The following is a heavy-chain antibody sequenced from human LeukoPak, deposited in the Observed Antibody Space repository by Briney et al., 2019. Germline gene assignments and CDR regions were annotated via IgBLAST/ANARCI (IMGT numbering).Heavy chain of an antibody. Sequence: SGPTLSPPTHPLTLTLTFSGFSLGTSEVGVGWIRQPPVKALEWLTVIYGIDDKRYIPSLKSRLTIATDTSKNQVVLTMTNMDPVDTATYYCAHLPRGDGDNFYSWGQGTLVTVSS. CDR1: GFSLGTSEVG. CDR2: IYGIDDK. D-gene: IGHD4-17*01. CDR3: AHLPRGDGDNFYS. V-gene: IGHV2-5*01. J-gene: IGHJ5*01.